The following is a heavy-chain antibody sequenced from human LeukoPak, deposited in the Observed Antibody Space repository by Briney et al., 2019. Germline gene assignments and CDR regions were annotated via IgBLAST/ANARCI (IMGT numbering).Heavy chain of an antibody. CDR1: GFTFSSSW. J-gene: IGHJ4*02. CDR3: GRALGSPLDY. Sequence: PGGSLRLSCAASGFTFSSSWMHWVRQAPGKGLVWVSRINSDGSITTYADSVKGRFTISRDNAKSTLYLQMNSLRAEDTAVYYCGRALGSPLDYWGQGTLVIVSS. CDR2: INSDGSIT. V-gene: IGHV3-74*01. D-gene: IGHD1-26*01.